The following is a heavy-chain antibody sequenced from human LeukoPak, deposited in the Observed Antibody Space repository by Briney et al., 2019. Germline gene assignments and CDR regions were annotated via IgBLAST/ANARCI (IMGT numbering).Heavy chain of an antibody. CDR2: ISGSGGST. V-gene: IGHV3-23*01. J-gene: IGHJ6*03. Sequence: PGRSLRLSCAASGFTFSSYAMSWVRQAPGKGLEWVSAISGSGGSTNYADSVKGRFTISRDNSKNTLYLQTNSLRAEDTAVYYCARDKSSGSYYNYYYMDVWGKGTTVTVSS. D-gene: IGHD1-26*01. CDR1: GFTFSSYA. CDR3: ARDKSSGSYYNYYYMDV.